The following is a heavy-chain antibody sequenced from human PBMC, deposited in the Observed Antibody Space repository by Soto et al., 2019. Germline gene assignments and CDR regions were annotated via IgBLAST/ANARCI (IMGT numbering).Heavy chain of an antibody. J-gene: IGHJ4*02. Sequence: GGSLRLSCAASGFTFSSYAMNWVRQAPGKGLEWVSAISGTGGNTYYADSVKGRFTISRDNSKNTLYLQMNSLRAEDTAVYYCAKEYCSSTSCSRGYFDYWGQGTLVTVSS. CDR2: ISGTGGNT. V-gene: IGHV3-23*01. D-gene: IGHD2-2*01. CDR1: GFTFSSYA. CDR3: AKEYCSSTSCSRGYFDY.